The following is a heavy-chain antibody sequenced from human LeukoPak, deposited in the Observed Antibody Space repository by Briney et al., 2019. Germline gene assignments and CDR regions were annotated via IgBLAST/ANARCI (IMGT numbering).Heavy chain of an antibody. CDR3: AKWGDYDILTGYYVSDF. Sequence: GGSLRLSCAASGFIFRNNAMSWVRQAPGKGLEWVSAITGSGDTTYYADSVKGRFTISRDNSKNTLYVEMSTLRAEDTAVYYCAKWGDYDILTGYYVSDFWGQGTLVTVSS. D-gene: IGHD3-9*01. CDR1: GFIFRNNA. V-gene: IGHV3-23*01. J-gene: IGHJ4*02. CDR2: ITGSGDTT.